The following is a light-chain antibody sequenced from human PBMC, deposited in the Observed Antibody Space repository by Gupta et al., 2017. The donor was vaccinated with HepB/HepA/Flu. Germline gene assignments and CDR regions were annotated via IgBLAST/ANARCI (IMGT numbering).Light chain of an antibody. CDR3: QAWDSRTAGNV. CDR2: QDS. V-gene: IGLV3-1*01. Sequence: SYELTQPPSVSVSPGQTASITCSGDKLGDKYACWYQQKPGQSPVLVIYQDSKRPSGIPERFSGSNSGKTATLTISGTQAMDEADYYCQAWDSRTAGNVFGGGTKLTVL. CDR1: KLGDKY. J-gene: IGLJ2*01.